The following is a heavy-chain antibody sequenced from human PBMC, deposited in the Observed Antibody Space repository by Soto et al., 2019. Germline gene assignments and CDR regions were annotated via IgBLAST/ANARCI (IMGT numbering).Heavy chain of an antibody. V-gene: IGHV4-4*02. Sequence: QVQLQESGPGLVKPSGTLSLTCAFSGGSISSVNWWTWVRQPPGKRLKWIGEMYHSGSSNYSPSLKSRVTISVDKSNNQFSLKLTAVTAADTALYYCARASAASMLRGAIINWGQGTLVTVSS. J-gene: IGHJ4*02. CDR2: MYHSGSS. CDR3: ARASAASMLRGAIIN. D-gene: IGHD3-10*01. CDR1: GGSISSVNW.